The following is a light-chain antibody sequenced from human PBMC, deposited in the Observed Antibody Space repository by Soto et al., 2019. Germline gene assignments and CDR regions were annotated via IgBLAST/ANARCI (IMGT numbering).Light chain of an antibody. Sequence: DIQMTQSPSTLSASVGDRVTITCRASQSINNWLAWYQLKPGKAPKLLIYGASSLESGVPSRFSGSRAETQFTLTISSLQPDDFATYYCQHYNGYFGQGTKLELK. J-gene: IGKJ2*01. CDR2: GAS. V-gene: IGKV1-5*03. CDR1: QSINNW. CDR3: QHYNGY.